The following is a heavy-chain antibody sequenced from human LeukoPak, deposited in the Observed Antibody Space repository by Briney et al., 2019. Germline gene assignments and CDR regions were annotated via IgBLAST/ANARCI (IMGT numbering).Heavy chain of an antibody. CDR3: ARDLAYSSSSEDY. Sequence: PGGSLRLSCAASGFTFSSYAMSWVRQAPGKGLEWVSAISGSGGSTYYADSVKGRFTISRDNAKNSLYLQMNSLRAEDTAVYYCARDLAYSSSSEDYWGQGTLVTVSS. J-gene: IGHJ4*02. D-gene: IGHD6-6*01. CDR1: GFTFSSYA. V-gene: IGHV3-23*01. CDR2: ISGSGGST.